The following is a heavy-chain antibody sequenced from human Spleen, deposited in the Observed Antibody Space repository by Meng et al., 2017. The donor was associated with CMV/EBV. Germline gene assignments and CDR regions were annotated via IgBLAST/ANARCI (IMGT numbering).Heavy chain of an antibody. CDR3: ARGAYYDSSGYYYH. V-gene: IGHV1-18*01. CDR1: GYTFSSYG. D-gene: IGHD3-22*01. J-gene: IGHJ5*02. Sequence: KPSGYTFSSYGISCVRQAPGQWLEWMGRISAYNGNTDYAQKVQGSVTITRNTSISTAYMELSSLRSEDTAVYYCARGAYYDSSGYYYHWGQGTLVTVSS. CDR2: ISAYNGNT.